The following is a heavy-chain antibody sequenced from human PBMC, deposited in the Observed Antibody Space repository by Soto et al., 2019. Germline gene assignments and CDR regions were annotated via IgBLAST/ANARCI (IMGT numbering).Heavy chain of an antibody. CDR2: ISGSGGST. CDR3: AKVQYYDFWSGYLYYYYGMDV. D-gene: IGHD3-3*01. Sequence: EVQLLESGGGLVQPGGSLRLSCAASGFTFSSYAMSWVRQAPGKGLEWVSAISGSGGSTYYADSVKGRFTISSDNSKNTLYLQMNSLRAEDTAVYYCAKVQYYDFWSGYLYYYYGMDVWGQGTTVTVSS. CDR1: GFTFSSYA. V-gene: IGHV3-23*01. J-gene: IGHJ6*02.